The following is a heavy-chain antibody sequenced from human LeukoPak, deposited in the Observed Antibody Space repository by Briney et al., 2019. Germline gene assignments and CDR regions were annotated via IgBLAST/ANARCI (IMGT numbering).Heavy chain of an antibody. J-gene: IGHJ4*02. CDR3: VRDAS. CDR1: GVTVSSNH. CDR2: IYSGGGT. V-gene: IGHV3-66*01. Sequence: GGSLTLSCAVSGVTVSSNHMSWVRQAPGKGLEWVSAIYSGGGTYYADSVKGRFTLSRDISKNTLYLQMNSLRAEDTAVYYCVRDASWGQGNLVTVSS.